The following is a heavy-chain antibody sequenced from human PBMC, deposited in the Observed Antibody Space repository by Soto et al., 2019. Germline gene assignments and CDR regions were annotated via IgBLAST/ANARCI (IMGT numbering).Heavy chain of an antibody. CDR3: ARRHSSSSAFDP. J-gene: IGHJ5*02. Sequence: PGESLKISCKGSGYSFTNYWVGWVRQMPGKGLEWMGIVYPGDSDTRDSPSFQGQVIISADKSISTAYLQWSSLKASDTAMYYCARRHSSSSAFDPWGQGTLVTVSS. D-gene: IGHD6-13*01. V-gene: IGHV5-51*01. CDR1: GYSFTNYW. CDR2: VYPGDSDT.